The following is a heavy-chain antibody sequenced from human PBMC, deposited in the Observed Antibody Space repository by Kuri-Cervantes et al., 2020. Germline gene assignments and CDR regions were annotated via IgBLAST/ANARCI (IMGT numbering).Heavy chain of an antibody. CDR2: ISYDGSNK. Sequence: GGSLRLSCAASGFTFSSYSMNWVRQAPGKGLEWVAVISYDGSNKYYADSVKGRFTISRDNSKNTLYLQMNSLRAEDTAVYYCAKDLHLAAGFDYWGQGTLVTVSS. J-gene: IGHJ4*02. V-gene: IGHV3-30*18. D-gene: IGHD6-13*01. CDR3: AKDLHLAAGFDY. CDR1: GFTFSSYS.